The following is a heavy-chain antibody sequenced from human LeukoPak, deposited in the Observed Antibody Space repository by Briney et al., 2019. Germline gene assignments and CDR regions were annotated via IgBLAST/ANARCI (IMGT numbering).Heavy chain of an antibody. Sequence: SQTLSLTCTVSGGSISNDDNYWTWLRQPPGTGLDWIGFIYYSGRTKYNPSLTSRVTMSVDTSKNQFSLKLRSVTAADTAVYYCARLAVGDWFDYWGQGTLVTVSS. D-gene: IGHD3-10*01. CDR2: IYYSGRT. J-gene: IGHJ4*02. V-gene: IGHV4-30-4*01. CDR1: GGSISNDDNY. CDR3: ARLAVGDWFDY.